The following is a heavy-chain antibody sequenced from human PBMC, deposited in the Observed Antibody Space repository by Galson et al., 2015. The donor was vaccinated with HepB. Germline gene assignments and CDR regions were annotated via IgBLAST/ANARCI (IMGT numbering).Heavy chain of an antibody. J-gene: IGHJ5*02. Sequence: SVKVSCKASGYTFTNYAIHWVRQAPGQRLEWMGWIHAGTGYTRYLRKFQDRVTITRDTSANTAYLELSTLRSADTAVYYCARDGGYCTGGVCPFDPWGQGTLVTVSP. CDR3: ARDGGYCTGGVCPFDP. CDR1: GYTFTNYA. D-gene: IGHD2-8*02. CDR2: IHAGTGYT. V-gene: IGHV1-3*01.